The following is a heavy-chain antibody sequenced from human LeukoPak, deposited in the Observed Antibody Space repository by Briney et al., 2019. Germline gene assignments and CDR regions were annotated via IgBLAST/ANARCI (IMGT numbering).Heavy chain of an antibody. CDR2: IYYSGST. J-gene: IGHJ4*02. D-gene: IGHD1-20*01. CDR1: GGSISSYY. CDR3: ARLRYNWNDGGYFDY. Sequence: PSETLSLTCTVSGGSISSYYWSWIRQPPGKGLEWIGYIYYSGSTNYNPSLKSRVTISVDTSKNQFSLKLSSVTAADMAVYYCARLRYNWNDGGYFDYWGQGTLVTVSS. V-gene: IGHV4-59*01.